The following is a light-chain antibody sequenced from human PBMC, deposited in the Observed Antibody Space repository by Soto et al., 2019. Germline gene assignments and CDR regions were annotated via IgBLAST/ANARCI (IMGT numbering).Light chain of an antibody. CDR2: DVN. CDR3: SSYTRRNTLYV. J-gene: IGLJ1*01. Sequence: QSALTQPASVSGSLGQSITISCTGTSSDVGGYNFVSWYQQHPGKAPKLMMYDVNNRPSGVSNRFSGSKSANTASLTISGLQADDEADYYCSSYTRRNTLYVFGTGTKVTVL. V-gene: IGLV2-14*01. CDR1: SSDVGGYNF.